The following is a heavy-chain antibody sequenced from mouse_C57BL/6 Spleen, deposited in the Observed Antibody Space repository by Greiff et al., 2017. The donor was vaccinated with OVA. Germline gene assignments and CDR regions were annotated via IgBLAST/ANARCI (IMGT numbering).Heavy chain of an antibody. J-gene: IGHJ1*03. CDR1: GYTFTDYE. Sequence: VKVVESGAELVRPGASVTLSCKASGYTFTDYEMHWVKQTPVHGLEWIGAIDPETGGTAYNQKFKGKAILTADKSSSTAYMELRSLTSEDSAVYYCTRRRNWYFDVWGTGTTVTVSS. CDR2: IDPETGGT. V-gene: IGHV1-15*01. CDR3: TRRRNWYFDV.